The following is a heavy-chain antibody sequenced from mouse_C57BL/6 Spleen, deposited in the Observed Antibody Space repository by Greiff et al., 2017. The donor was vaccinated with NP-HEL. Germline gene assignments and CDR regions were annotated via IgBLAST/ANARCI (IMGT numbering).Heavy chain of an antibody. CDR1: GYAFSSSW. D-gene: IGHD1-1*01. CDR3: ANYGSSSPWFAY. Sequence: QVQLKESGPELVKPGASVKISCKASGYAFSSSWMNWVKQRPGKGLEWIGRIYPGDGDTNYNGKFKGKATLTADKSSSTADMQLSSLTYEDSAVYFCANYGSSSPWFAYWGQGTLVTVSA. CDR2: IYPGDGDT. V-gene: IGHV1-82*01. J-gene: IGHJ3*01.